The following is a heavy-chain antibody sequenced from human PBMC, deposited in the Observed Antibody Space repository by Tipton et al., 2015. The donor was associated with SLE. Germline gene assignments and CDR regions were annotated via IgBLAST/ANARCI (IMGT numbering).Heavy chain of an antibody. D-gene: IGHD2-15*01. CDR3: ARDRGWPAAHFDV. CDR2: IWYDGSNK. J-gene: IGHJ4*02. Sequence: RSLRLSCAVSELTFTNAWMRWVRPAPGKGLEWVAFIWYDGSNKHYAESVKGRFAVSRDNTKNTLWLEIDSLRVEDTAIYYCARDRGWPAAHFDVWGQGTLLTVSS. CDR1: ELTFTNAW. V-gene: IGHV3-33*08.